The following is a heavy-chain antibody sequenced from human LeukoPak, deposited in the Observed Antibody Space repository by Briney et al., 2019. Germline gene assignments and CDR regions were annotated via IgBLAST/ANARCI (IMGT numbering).Heavy chain of an antibody. V-gene: IGHV4-34*01. D-gene: IGHD4-17*01. CDR2: INHSGST. Sequence: SETLSLTYAVYGGSFSGYYWSWIRQPPGKGLEWIGEINHSGSTNYNPSLKSRVTISVDTSKNQFSLKLSSVTAADTAVYYCARIRSATVTTKVYAFDIWGQGTMVTVSS. CDR1: GGSFSGYY. CDR3: ARIRSATVTTKVYAFDI. J-gene: IGHJ3*02.